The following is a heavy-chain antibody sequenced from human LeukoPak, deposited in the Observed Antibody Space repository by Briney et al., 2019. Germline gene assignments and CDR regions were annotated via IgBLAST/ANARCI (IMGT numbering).Heavy chain of an antibody. CDR2: ISYDGSNK. J-gene: IGHJ4*02. CDR1: GFTFSSYG. Sequence: GGPLRLSCAASGFTFSSYGMHWVRQAPGKGLEWVAVISYDGSNKYYADSVKGRFTISRDNSKNTLYLQMNSLKTEDTAVYYCTTDHRTIYGVVTPDYWGQGTLVTVSS. V-gene: IGHV3-30*03. D-gene: IGHD3-3*01. CDR3: TTDHRTIYGVVTPDY.